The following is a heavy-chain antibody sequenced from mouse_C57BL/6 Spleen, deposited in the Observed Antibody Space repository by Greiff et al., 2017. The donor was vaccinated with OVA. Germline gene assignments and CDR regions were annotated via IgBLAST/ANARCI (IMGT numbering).Heavy chain of an antibody. J-gene: IGHJ2*01. CDR1: GYTFTDYD. V-gene: IGHV1-15*01. Sequence: VQRVESGAELVRPGASVTLSCKASGYTFTDYDMHWVKQTPVHGLEWIGAIDPETGGTAYNQKFKGKAILTADKSSSTAYMELRSLTSEDSAVYYFTSSSTVVAPYFDYWGQGTTLTVSS. CDR2: IDPETGGT. D-gene: IGHD1-1*01. CDR3: TSSSTVVAPYFDY.